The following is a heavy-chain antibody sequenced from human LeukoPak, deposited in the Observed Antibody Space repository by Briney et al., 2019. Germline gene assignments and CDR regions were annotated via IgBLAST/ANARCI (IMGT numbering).Heavy chain of an antibody. CDR2: ILYDGSNK. J-gene: IGHJ4*02. D-gene: IGHD2-2*01. CDR1: GFTFSTYA. V-gene: IGHV3-30*04. Sequence: PGGSLRLSCAASGFTFSTYAMHWVRQAPGKGLEWVAVILYDGSNKYYADSVKGRFTISRDNSKNTLYLQMNSLRGEDTAMYYCARLKVDQLPLWGRGTLVTVSS. CDR3: ARLKVDQLPL.